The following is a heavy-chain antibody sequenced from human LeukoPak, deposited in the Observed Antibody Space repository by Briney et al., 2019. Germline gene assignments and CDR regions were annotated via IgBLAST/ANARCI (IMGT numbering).Heavy chain of an antibody. CDR2: ISWNRGRI. D-gene: IGHD6-6*01. CDR3: AKDISYSSSSGVFDY. CDR1: GLTFDDYA. Sequence: GGSLRLSCAASGLTFDDYAMHWVRQAPGKGLEWVSGISWNRGRIGYADSVKGRFTISRDSAKNSLYLLMNSLRAEDTALYYCAKDISYSSSSGVFDYWGQGTLVTVSS. J-gene: IGHJ4*02. V-gene: IGHV3-9*01.